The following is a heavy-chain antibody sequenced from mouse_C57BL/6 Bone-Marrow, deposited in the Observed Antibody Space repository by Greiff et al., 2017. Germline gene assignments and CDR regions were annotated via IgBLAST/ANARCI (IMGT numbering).Heavy chain of an antibody. CDR1: GFTFSSYG. Sequence: EVKVVESGGDLVKPGGSLKLSCAASGFTFSSYGMSWVRQTPDKRLEWVATISSGGSYTYYPDNVKGRFTISRDNAKYTLYLKMSSLKSEDTAMYYCARQGKVVGTNAMDYWGQGTSVTVSA. V-gene: IGHV5-6*01. CDR2: ISSGGSYT. J-gene: IGHJ4*01. D-gene: IGHD1-1*01. CDR3: ARQGKVVGTNAMDY.